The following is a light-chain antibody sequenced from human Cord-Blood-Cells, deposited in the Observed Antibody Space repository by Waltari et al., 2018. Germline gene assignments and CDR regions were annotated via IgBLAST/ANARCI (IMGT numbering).Light chain of an antibody. CDR2: EVS. CDR3: CSYAGSSIVV. Sequence: QSALTHPASVSGSSGPSIPISCTGTSPDVGCYNHVSWYQQHPGKAPKLMIYEVSKRPSGVSNRFSGSKSGNTASLTISGLQAEDEADYYCCSYAGSSIVVFGGGTKLTVL. V-gene: IGLV2-23*02. CDR1: SPDVGCYNH. J-gene: IGLJ2*01.